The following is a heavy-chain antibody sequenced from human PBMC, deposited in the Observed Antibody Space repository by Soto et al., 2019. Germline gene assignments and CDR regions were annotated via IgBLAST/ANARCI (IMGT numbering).Heavy chain of an antibody. Sequence: PGGSLRLSCTASGFSFNSYAMGWVRQAPGKGLEGVSGIRGRGGTTYYADSVKGRFTISRDNSKNTLFLQMDSLRAEDTAIYYCAKVIVEWELPNAFDSWGQGTLVTVSS. D-gene: IGHD1-26*01. CDR2: IRGRGGTT. J-gene: IGHJ4*02. CDR1: GFSFNSYA. CDR3: AKVIVEWELPNAFDS. V-gene: IGHV3-23*01.